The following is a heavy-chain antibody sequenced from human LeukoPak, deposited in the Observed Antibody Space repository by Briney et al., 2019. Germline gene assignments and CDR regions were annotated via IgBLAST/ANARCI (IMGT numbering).Heavy chain of an antibody. Sequence: GASVKVSCKASGGTFSSYAISWVRQAPGQGLEWMGRIIPILGIANYAQKFQGRVTITADKSTSTAYMELSSLRSEDTAVYYCARDISASSGWYGYFDLWGRGTLVTVFS. CDR3: ARDISASSGWYGYFDL. D-gene: IGHD6-19*01. CDR1: GGTFSSYA. V-gene: IGHV1-69*04. CDR2: IIPILGIA. J-gene: IGHJ2*01.